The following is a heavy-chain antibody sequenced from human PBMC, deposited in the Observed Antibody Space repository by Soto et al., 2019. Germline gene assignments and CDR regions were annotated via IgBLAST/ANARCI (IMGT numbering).Heavy chain of an antibody. CDR2: ISGSGGST. CDR3: AKGASGYYYYGMDV. Sequence: EVQLLESGGGLVQPGGSLRLSCAAYGFTFSSYAMSWVRQAPGKGLEWVSAISGSGGSTYYADSVKGRFTISRDNSKNTLYLQMNSLRAEDTDVYYCAKGASGYYYYGMDVWGQGTTVTVSS. V-gene: IGHV3-23*01. CDR1: GFTFSSYA. D-gene: IGHD3-10*01. J-gene: IGHJ6*02.